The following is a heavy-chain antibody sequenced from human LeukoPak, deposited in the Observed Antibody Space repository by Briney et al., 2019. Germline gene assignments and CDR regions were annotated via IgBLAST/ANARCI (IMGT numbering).Heavy chain of an antibody. D-gene: IGHD3-3*01. J-gene: IGHJ4*02. CDR3: ATHRVQYYDFWSGYYPFDY. CDR2: FDPEDGET. CDR1: EYTLTELS. Sequence: ASVKVSCKVSEYTLTELSMHWVRQAPGKGLEWMGGFDPEDGETIYAQKFQGRVTMTEDTSTDTAYMELSSLRSEDTAVYYCATHRVQYYDFWSGYYPFDYWGQGTLVTVSS. V-gene: IGHV1-24*01.